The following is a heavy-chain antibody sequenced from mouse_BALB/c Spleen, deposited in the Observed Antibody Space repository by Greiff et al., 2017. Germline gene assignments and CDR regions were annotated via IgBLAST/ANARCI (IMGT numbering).Heavy chain of an antibody. D-gene: IGHD1-1*01. CDR2: IWSGGST. Sequence: QVQLQQSGPGLVQPSQSLSITCTVSGFSLTSYGVHWVRQSPGKGLEWLGVIWSGGSTDYNAAFISRLSISKDNSKSQVFFKMNSLQANDTAIYYCARKGYYYGSSYDHAMDYWGQGTSVTVSS. CDR3: ARKGYYYGSSYDHAMDY. CDR1: GFSLTSYG. V-gene: IGHV2-2*02. J-gene: IGHJ4*01.